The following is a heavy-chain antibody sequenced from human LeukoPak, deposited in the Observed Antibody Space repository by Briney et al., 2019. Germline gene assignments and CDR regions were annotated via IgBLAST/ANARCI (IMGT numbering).Heavy chain of an antibody. J-gene: IGHJ6*02. CDR1: GYTFTSYG. CDR2: ISAYNGNT. Sequence: GASVKVSCKASGYTFTSYGISWVRQAPGQGLEWMGWISAYNGNTNYAQKLQGRVTMTTDTSTSTAYMELRSLRSDDTAVYYCARDNCSSTSCYAVHYYYYGMDVWGQGTTVTVSS. CDR3: ARDNCSSTSCYAVHYYYYGMDV. V-gene: IGHV1-18*01. D-gene: IGHD2-2*01.